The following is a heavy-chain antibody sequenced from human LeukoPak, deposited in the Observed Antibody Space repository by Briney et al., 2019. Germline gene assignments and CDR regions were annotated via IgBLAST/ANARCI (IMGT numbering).Heavy chain of an antibody. CDR1: GYTFSDYA. V-gene: IGHV1-2*02. CDR3: ARFGLLWFGELLIQDDAFDI. D-gene: IGHD3-10*01. Sequence: ASVKVSCKASGYTFSDYAIHWVRQAPGQGLEWMGWVNPNTGGTSYAQKFQGRVTMTRDTSISTAYMQLRSLRSDDTAVYYCARFGLLWFGELLIQDDAFDIWGQGTMVTVSS. J-gene: IGHJ3*02. CDR2: VNPNTGGT.